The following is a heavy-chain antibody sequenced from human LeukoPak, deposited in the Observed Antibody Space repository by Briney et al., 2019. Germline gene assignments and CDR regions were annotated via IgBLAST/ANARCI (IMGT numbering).Heavy chain of an antibody. J-gene: IGHJ5*02. CDR2: IHHSGST. D-gene: IGHD3-10*01. Sequence: SETLSLTCAVYGGSFSGYYWSWIRQPPGKGLEWIGEIHHSGSTNYNPSLKSRVTISVDTSKNQFSLKLSSVTAADTAVYYCARGRPLLWFGELWLNWFDPWGQGTLVTVSS. CDR1: GGSFSGYY. CDR3: ARGRPLLWFGELWLNWFDP. V-gene: IGHV4-34*01.